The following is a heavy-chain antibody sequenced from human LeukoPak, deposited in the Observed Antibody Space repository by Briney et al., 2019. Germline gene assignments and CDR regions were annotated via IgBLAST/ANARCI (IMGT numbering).Heavy chain of an antibody. V-gene: IGHV3-21*01. Sequence: GGSLRLSCAASGFTFSDSTMNWVRQASGKGLEWVASINSAGSTTHYADSVKGRLTISRDNARNSLYLQLNSLRGEDTAVYYCARPYGDYGAVWFDPWGQGTLVTVSS. D-gene: IGHD4-17*01. CDR3: ARPYGDYGAVWFDP. J-gene: IGHJ5*02. CDR1: GFTFSDST. CDR2: INSAGSTT.